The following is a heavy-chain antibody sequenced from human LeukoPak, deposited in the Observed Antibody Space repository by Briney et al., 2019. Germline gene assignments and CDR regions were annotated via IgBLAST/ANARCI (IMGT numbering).Heavy chain of an antibody. CDR3: ALGRYYYDSSGPQSGY. CDR1: GFTFSSYG. V-gene: IGHV3-30*02. J-gene: IGHJ4*02. Sequence: GGSVRLSCAASGFTFSSYGMHWVRQAPGKGLEWVAFIRYDGSNKYYADSVKGRFTISRDNSKNTLYLQMNSLRAEDTAVYYCALGRYYYDSSGPQSGYWGQGTLVTVSS. CDR2: IRYDGSNK. D-gene: IGHD3-22*01.